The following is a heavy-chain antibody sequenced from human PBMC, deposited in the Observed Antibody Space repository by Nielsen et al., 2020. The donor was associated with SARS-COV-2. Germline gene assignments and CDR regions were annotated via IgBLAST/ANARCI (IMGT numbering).Heavy chain of an antibody. CDR2: ISGSGGDT. D-gene: IGHD4-17*01. Sequence: GGSLRLSCAASGFTFSAYGMIWVRQAPGKGPEWASYISGSGGDTYYADSVKGRFTIYRDNAKKSVYLQMNSLRVDDTAVYYCARETPGMTTVTMDVWGQGTTVTVSS. J-gene: IGHJ6*02. V-gene: IGHV3-48*01. CDR1: GFTFSAYG. CDR3: ARETPGMTTVTMDV.